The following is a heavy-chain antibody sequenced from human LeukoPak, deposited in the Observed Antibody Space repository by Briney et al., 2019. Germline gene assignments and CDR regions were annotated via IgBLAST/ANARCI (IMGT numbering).Heavy chain of an antibody. J-gene: IGHJ3*01. V-gene: IGHV4-59*01. D-gene: IGHD2-15*01. CDR3: ARHRGGFDL. CDR2: IYYSGGT. CDR1: GGSINTFY. Sequence: SETLSLTCTVSGGSINTFYWSWLRQPPGKGLEWLGYIYYSGGTNYNPSLKSRVTISVDTSKIHFSLKLSSVTAADTAAYYCARHRGGFDLWGQGTMVTVSS.